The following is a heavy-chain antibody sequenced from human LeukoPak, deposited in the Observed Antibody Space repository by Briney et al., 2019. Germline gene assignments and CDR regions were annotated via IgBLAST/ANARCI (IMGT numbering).Heavy chain of an antibody. V-gene: IGHV3-21*05. CDR3: ARGTGDPYSSGWYHFDY. CDR1: GFTFSSYW. CDR2: ISSSSSYT. D-gene: IGHD6-19*01. J-gene: IGHJ4*02. Sequence: GGSLRLSCAASGFTFSSYWMSWVRQAPGKGLEWVSYISSSSSYTNYADSVKGRFTISRDNAKNSLYLQMNSLRAEDTAVYYCARGTGDPYSSGWYHFDYWGQGTLVTVSS.